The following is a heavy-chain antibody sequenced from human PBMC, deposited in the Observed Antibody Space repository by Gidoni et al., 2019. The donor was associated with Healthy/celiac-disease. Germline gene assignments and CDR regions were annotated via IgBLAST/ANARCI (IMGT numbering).Heavy chain of an antibody. D-gene: IGHD6-19*01. J-gene: IGHJ4*02. CDR3: AKVSEQWLFPYYFDY. Sequence: EVQLLESGGGLVQPGGSLRLSCTASGSTFSSYAMSWVRQAPGKGLEWVSAISGSGGSTYYADSVKGRFTISRDNSKNTLYLQMNSLRAEDTAVYYCAKVSEQWLFPYYFDYWGQGTLVTVSS. CDR1: GSTFSSYA. CDR2: ISGSGGST. V-gene: IGHV3-23*01.